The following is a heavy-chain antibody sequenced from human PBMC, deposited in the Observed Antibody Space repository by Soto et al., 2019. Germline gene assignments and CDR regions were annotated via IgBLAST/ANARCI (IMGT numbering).Heavy chain of an antibody. V-gene: IGHV4-59*01. D-gene: IGHD6-19*01. CDR2: IYYSGST. CDR3: ARGGWSNDY. Sequence: SETLSPPRPFSGCSPSKYYLGWTRQPPGKGLERIGYIYYSGSTSYNPSLKSRVTISVDTSKNQFSLKLTSVTAADTAVYYCARGGWSNDYWGPGTLVTVSS. CDR1: GCSPSKYY. J-gene: IGHJ4*02.